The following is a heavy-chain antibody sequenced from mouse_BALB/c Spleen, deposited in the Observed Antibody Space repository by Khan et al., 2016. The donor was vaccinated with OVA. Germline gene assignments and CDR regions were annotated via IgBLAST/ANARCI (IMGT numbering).Heavy chain of an antibody. CDR1: GFTFSNYA. Sequence: EVQLVESGGGLVKPGGSLKLSCAASGFTFSNYAMSWVRQSPEKRLEWVASISSGDSTYYPDSVKGRFTISRDNARNILDLQMSSLRSDDTAMYYCARDYWFAYWGQGTLVTVSA. CDR2: ISSGDST. J-gene: IGHJ3*01. CDR3: ARDYWFAY. V-gene: IGHV5-6-5*01.